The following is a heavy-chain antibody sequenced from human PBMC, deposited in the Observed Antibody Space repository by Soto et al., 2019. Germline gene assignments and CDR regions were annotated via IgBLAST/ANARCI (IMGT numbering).Heavy chain of an antibody. V-gene: IGHV3-30-3*01. CDR2: ISYDGSNK. Sequence: PGGSLRLSCAASGFTFSSCAMHWVRQAPGKGLEWVAVISYDGSNKYYADSVKGRFTISRDNSKNTLYLQMNSLRAEDTAVYYCARDFWSGYYTGYYYYGMDVWGQGTTVTVSS. D-gene: IGHD3-3*01. CDR3: ARDFWSGYYTGYYYYGMDV. CDR1: GFTFSSCA. J-gene: IGHJ6*02.